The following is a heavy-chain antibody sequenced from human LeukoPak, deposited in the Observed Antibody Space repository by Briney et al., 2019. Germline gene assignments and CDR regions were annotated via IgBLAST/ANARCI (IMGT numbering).Heavy chain of an antibody. V-gene: IGHV4-59*01. Sequence: SETLSLTCTVSGGSITSYYWSWIRQPPGKGLEFIGYIYYSGSTTYNPSLKSRVTISVDTSKNQFSLKLSSVTAADTAVYYCARAENYYDSSAYHNWFDPWGQGTLVIVSS. CDR1: GGSITSYY. CDR2: IYYSGST. CDR3: ARAENYYDSSAYHNWFDP. D-gene: IGHD3-22*01. J-gene: IGHJ5*02.